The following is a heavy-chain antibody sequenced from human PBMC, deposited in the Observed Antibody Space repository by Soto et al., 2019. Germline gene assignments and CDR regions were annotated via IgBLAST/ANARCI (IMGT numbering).Heavy chain of an antibody. J-gene: IGHJ6*02. CDR1: GFPFSGFA. D-gene: IGHD3-10*01. CDR2: LDVAGGST. CDR3: AAPRDEYGSGVSRFNYGMDI. Sequence: GGSLRLSCLASGFPFSGFAMTLVRHFPGRGLEWAASLDVAGGSTYYAESVRGRFSISRDNSQNTLFLQMKRLTVDETAIYYCAAPRDEYGSGVSRFNYGMDIWDQGPTVTVSS. V-gene: IGHV3-23*01.